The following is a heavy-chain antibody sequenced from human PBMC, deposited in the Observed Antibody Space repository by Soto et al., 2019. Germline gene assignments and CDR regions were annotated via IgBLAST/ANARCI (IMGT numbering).Heavy chain of an antibody. J-gene: IGHJ4*02. D-gene: IGHD1-26*01. V-gene: IGHV1-18*01. CDR3: ARDWAVGAQRGSFPFDY. CDR1: GYTFTSYG. Sequence: QVQLVQSGAKVKKPGASVKVSCKASGYTFTSYGISWVRQAPGQVLEWMGWISAYNGNTNYAQKLQGRVTMTTDTSTSTAYMELRGLRSADTAVYYCARDWAVGAQRGSFPFDYWGQGTLVTVSS. CDR2: ISAYNGNT.